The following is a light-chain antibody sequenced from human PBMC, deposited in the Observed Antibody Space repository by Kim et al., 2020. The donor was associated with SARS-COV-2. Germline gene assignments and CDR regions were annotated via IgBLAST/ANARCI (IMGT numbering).Light chain of an antibody. CDR2: SND. CDR1: SSNIGSNT. CDR3: SVWDDSLNAVL. Sequence: QSVLTQPPSESGTPGQRVTISCSGASSNIGSNTVNWYQQVPGTAPKFLIYSNDQRPSGVPDRFSGSKSDTSASLAISGLQSEDEADYYCSVWDDSLNAVLFGGGTQLTVL. J-gene: IGLJ2*01. V-gene: IGLV1-44*01.